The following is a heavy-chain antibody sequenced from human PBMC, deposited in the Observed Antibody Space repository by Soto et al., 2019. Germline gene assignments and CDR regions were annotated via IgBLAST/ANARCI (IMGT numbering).Heavy chain of an antibody. D-gene: IGHD2-15*01. CDR3: ARRVVVAAEPFDY. J-gene: IGHJ4*02. CDR1: GGSFSGYS. Sequence: QVQLQQWGAGLLKSSETLSLTCAVYGGSFSGYSWSWIRQPPGKGLEWIGEINHSGSTNYNPSLMSRVNITVHPSKIQFPLNRSSVTDAATAVYYCARRVVVAAEPFDYCGQGTMFTVSS. CDR2: INHSGST. V-gene: IGHV4-34*01.